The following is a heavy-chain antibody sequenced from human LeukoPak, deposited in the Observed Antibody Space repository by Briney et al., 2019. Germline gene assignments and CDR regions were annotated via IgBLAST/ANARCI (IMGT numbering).Heavy chain of an antibody. CDR3: ARGWDGFSYGI. Sequence: PGGSLRLSCAASGFTFSSYWIHWVRQAPGKGLVWISRVNTDGSTTSNADSVKDRFTIHRDNAKNTVYLQMNSLRAEDTAVYYCARGWDGFSYGIWGQGTLVTVSS. CDR2: VNTDGSTT. D-gene: IGHD5-18*01. V-gene: IGHV3-74*01. CDR1: GFTFSSYW. J-gene: IGHJ4*02.